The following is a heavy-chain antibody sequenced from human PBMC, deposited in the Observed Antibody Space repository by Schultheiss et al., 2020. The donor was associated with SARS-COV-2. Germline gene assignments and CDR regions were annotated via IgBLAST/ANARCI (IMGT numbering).Heavy chain of an antibody. Sequence: ASVKVSCKASGYTFTGYYMHWVRQAPGQGLEWMGWINPKSGGTNFAQKFQGRVTMTRDTSTSTVYMELSSLRSEDTAVYYCARDPDRYYYYGMDVWGQGTTVTVSS. CDR1: GYTFTGYY. CDR2: INPKSGGT. CDR3: ARDPDRYYYYGMDV. D-gene: IGHD1-14*01. J-gene: IGHJ6*02. V-gene: IGHV1-2*02.